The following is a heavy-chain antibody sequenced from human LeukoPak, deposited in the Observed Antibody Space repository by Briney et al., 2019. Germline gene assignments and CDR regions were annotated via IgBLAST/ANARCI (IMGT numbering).Heavy chain of an antibody. CDR1: GFTFSTYT. CDR3: AKAAFSRTSYFDY. CDR2: ISGSGGNT. J-gene: IGHJ4*02. V-gene: IGHV3-23*01. Sequence: GGSLRLSCAASGFTFSTYTMSWVRQAPGKGLEWVSAISGSGGNTYYADSVKGRFTISRDNSKNTLYLRMDSLRADDTAVYYCAKAAFSRTSYFDYWGQGTLVTASS. D-gene: IGHD3-3*02.